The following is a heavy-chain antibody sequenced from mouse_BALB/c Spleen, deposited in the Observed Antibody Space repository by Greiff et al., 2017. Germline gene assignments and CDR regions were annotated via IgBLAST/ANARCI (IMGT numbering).Heavy chain of an antibody. V-gene: IGHV2-2*02. Sequence: QVHVKQSGPGLVQPSQSLSITCTVSGFSLTSYGVHWVRQSPGKGLEWLGVIWSGGSTDYNAAFISRLSISKDNSKSQVFFKMNSLQANDTAIYYCARRATYDYDGDYYAMDYWGQGTSVTVSS. J-gene: IGHJ4*01. D-gene: IGHD2-4*01. CDR1: GFSLTSYG. CDR3: ARRATYDYDGDYYAMDY. CDR2: IWSGGST.